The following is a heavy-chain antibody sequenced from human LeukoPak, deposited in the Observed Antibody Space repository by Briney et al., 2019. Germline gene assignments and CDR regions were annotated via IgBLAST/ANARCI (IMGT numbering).Heavy chain of an antibody. J-gene: IGHJ3*02. CDR1: GYTFTNYY. CDR3: ARDTTNCSGGSCYSGDAFDI. CDR2: INPSGGST. D-gene: IGHD2-15*01. V-gene: IGHV1-46*03. Sequence: ASVKVSCKASGYTFTNYYMHWVRQAPGQGLEWMGIINPSGGSTSYAQKFQGRVTMTRDTSTSTVYMELSSLRSEDSAVYYCARDTTNCSGGSCYSGDAFDIWGQGTMVTVSS.